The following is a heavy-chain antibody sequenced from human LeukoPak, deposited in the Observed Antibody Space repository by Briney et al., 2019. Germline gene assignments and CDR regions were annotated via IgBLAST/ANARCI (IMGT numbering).Heavy chain of an antibody. D-gene: IGHD6-6*01. CDR1: GFTFSNAW. J-gene: IGHJ4*02. Sequence: GGSLRLSCAASGFTFSNAWMSWVRQAPGKGLEWVGRIKSKTDGGTTDYAAPVKGRFTISRDDSKNTLYLQMNSLKTEDTAVYYCTTGHSIEYSSSSGVYFDYWGQGTLVTVSS. CDR2: IKSKTDGGTT. V-gene: IGHV3-15*01. CDR3: TTGHSIEYSSSSGVYFDY.